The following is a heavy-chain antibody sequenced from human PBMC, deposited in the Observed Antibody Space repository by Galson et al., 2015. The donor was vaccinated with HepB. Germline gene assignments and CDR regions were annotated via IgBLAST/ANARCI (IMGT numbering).Heavy chain of an antibody. CDR3: ARDGFGEFSNDY. J-gene: IGHJ4*02. CDR2: ISSSSSYI. CDR1: GFTFSSYS. D-gene: IGHD3-10*01. V-gene: IGHV3-21*01. Sequence: SLRLSCAASGFTFSSYSMNWVRQAPGKGLEWVSSISSSSSYIYYADSVKGRFTISRDNAKNSLYLQMNSLRAEDTAVYYCARDGFGEFSNDYWGQGTLVTVSS.